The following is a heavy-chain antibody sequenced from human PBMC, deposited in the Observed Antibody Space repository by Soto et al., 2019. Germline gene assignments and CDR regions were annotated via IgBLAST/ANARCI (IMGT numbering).Heavy chain of an antibody. CDR3: AHLGRPAAMDDDY. D-gene: IGHD2-2*01. V-gene: IGHV4-59*08. J-gene: IGHJ4*02. Sequence: SVLLCVTWTVSGGSSRSHCWRWIRQPPGKGLEWIGYIYYSGSTNYNPSLKSRVTISVDTSKNQFSLKLSSVTAADTAVYYCAHLGRPAAMDDDYWGQGTLVTVSS. CDR2: IYYSGST. CDR1: GGSSRSHC.